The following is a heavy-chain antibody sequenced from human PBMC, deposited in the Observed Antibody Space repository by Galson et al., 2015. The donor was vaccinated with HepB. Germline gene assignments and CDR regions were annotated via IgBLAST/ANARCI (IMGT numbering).Heavy chain of an antibody. CDR1: GIIFSRYG. J-gene: IGHJ4*02. CDR2: ISDDGSNE. V-gene: IGHV3-30*03. CDR3: ARDGPCSGGNCYSGLPDY. Sequence: SLRLSCAGSGIIFSRYGMHWARQAPGGGLEWVAVISDDGSNEQYADSVKGRFTISRDNSKNTVFLQMKSVRVEDTAVYYCARDGPCSGGNCYSGLPDYWGQGTLVTVSS. D-gene: IGHD2-15*01.